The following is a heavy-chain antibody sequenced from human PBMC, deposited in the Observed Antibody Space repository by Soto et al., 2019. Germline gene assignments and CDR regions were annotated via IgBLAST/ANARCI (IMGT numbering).Heavy chain of an antibody. CDR1: GFTFSLYS. CDR2: ITSSSSYI. D-gene: IGHD3-22*01. CDR3: VRARSTDSRPDY. Sequence: GGSLRLSCAASGFTFSLYSMIWVRQAPGKGLEWVASITSSSSYIYYEDSLKGRFTISRDNAKNSLFLQLDSLRAEDTAVYFCVRARSTDSRPDYWGQGTLVTVSS. V-gene: IGHV3-21*01. J-gene: IGHJ4*02.